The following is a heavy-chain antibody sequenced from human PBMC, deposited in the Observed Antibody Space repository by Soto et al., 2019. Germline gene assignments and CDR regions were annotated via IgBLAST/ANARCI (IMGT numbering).Heavy chain of an antibody. CDR1: GGSISSYF. CDR3: ARDLAAVRGAFDL. J-gene: IGHJ4*02. D-gene: IGHD3-10*01. V-gene: IGHV4-59*01. Sequence: QVQLQESGPGLLKPSETLSLTCTVSGGSISSYFYIWVRQPPGKGLDWIGSVYYTGTTDYNPFPISLVTTTVDISKTLFSLNLRSAAAAYSAVYYWARDLAAVRGAFDLGGRGTLVTVSS. CDR2: VYYTGTT.